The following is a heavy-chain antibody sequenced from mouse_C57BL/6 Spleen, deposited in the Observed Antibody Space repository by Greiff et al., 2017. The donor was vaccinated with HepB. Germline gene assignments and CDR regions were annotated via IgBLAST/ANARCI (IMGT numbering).Heavy chain of an antibody. CDR2: IYPGDGDT. CDR3: ARTDYYGSRWLAY. J-gene: IGHJ3*01. D-gene: IGHD1-1*01. Sequence: QVQLQQSGAELVKPGASVKISCKASGYAFSSYWMNWVKQRPGKGLEWIGQIYPGDGDTNYNGKFKGKATLTADKSSSTAYMQLSSLTSEDAAVYFCARTDYYGSRWLAYWGQGTLVTVSA. V-gene: IGHV1-80*01. CDR1: GYAFSSYW.